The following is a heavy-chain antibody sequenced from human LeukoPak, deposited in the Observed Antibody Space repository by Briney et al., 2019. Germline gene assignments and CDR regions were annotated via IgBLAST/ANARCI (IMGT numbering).Heavy chain of an antibody. D-gene: IGHD6-19*01. CDR2: ITESGAKT. J-gene: IGHJ4*02. V-gene: IGHV3-23*01. CDR3: AKDFAVAGPDY. Sequence: GGSLRLSCAASGFTFSDYAMTWVRQGPGQGLEWVASITESGAKTYYADSVKGQFTISRDNSKNTLHLQMTSLRTEDTAVYYCAKDFAVAGPDYWGQGTLVIVSS. CDR1: GFTFSDYA.